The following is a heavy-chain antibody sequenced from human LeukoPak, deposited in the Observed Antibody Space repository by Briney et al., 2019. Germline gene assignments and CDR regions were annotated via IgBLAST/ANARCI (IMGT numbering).Heavy chain of an antibody. CDR3: ASGVIIAATSSLDY. CDR1: GFTFSSYS. D-gene: IGHD6-13*01. J-gene: IGHJ4*02. Sequence: GGSLRLSCAASGFTFSSYSMNWVRQAPGKGLGWVLSIDTGSSYMVYADSVKGRFTISRDNAKNSLYLQMNSLRAEDTAVYYCASGVIIAATSSLDYWGQGTLVTVSS. V-gene: IGHV3-21*01. CDR2: IDTGSSYM.